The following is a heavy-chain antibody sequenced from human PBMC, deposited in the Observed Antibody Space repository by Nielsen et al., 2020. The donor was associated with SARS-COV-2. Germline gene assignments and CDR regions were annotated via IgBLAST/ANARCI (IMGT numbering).Heavy chain of an antibody. CDR2: INWNSGEI. V-gene: IGHV3-9*01. Sequence: WIRQPPGKGLEWVSGINWNSGEIGYAGSVQGRFTISRDNAENTLYLQMNSLWPEDTALYYCASLDLWSGFDYYYCGLDVWGQGTMVTVSS. CDR3: ASLDLWSGFDYYYCGLDV. D-gene: IGHD3-3*01. J-gene: IGHJ6*02.